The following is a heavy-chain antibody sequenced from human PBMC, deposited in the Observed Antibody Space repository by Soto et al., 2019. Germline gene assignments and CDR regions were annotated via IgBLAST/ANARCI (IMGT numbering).Heavy chain of an antibody. CDR3: ASEIAAAGTLHI. V-gene: IGHV1-46*01. CDR2: INPSGGST. D-gene: IGHD6-13*01. CDR1: GYTFTSYY. Sequence: QVQLVQSGAEVKKPGASVKVSCKASGYTFTSYYMHWVRQAPGQGLEWMGIINPSGGSTSYAQKFQGRXXMXRXXSTSTVYIELRSLRSEDTAVYYCASEIAAAGTLHIWGQGTMVTVSS. J-gene: IGHJ3*02.